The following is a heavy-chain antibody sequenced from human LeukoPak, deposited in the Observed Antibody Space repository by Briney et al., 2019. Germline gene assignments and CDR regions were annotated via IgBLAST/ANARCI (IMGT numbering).Heavy chain of an antibody. CDR2: INHSGST. V-gene: IGHV4-34*01. CDR1: GGSFSGYY. J-gene: IGHJ3*02. CDR3: VRVYYDSSGIILGAFDI. D-gene: IGHD3-22*01. Sequence: PSETLSLTCAVYGGSFSGYYWSWIRQPPGKGLEWIGEINHSGSTNYNPSLKSRVTISVDTSKNQFSLKLSSVTAADTAVYYCVRVYYDSSGIILGAFDIWGQGTMVTVSS.